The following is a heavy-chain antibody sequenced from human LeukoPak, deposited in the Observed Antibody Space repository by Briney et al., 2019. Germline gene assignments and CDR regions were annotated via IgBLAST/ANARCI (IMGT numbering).Heavy chain of an antibody. Sequence: ASVKASCKASGYTFTSYGITWVRQAPGQGLEWMGWIRVYNGNTNYAQKLQGRVTMTTDTSTSTAYMELRSLRSDDTAVYYCAREGALTFDYWGQGTLVTVSS. D-gene: IGHD3-16*01. CDR2: IRVYNGNT. J-gene: IGHJ4*02. CDR3: AREGALTFDY. V-gene: IGHV1-18*01. CDR1: GYTFTSYG.